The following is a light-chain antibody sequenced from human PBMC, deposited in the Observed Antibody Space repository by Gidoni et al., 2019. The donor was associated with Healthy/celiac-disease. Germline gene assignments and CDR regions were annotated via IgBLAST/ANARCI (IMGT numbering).Light chain of an antibody. CDR1: SSDVGGYNY. Sequence: QSALTQPASVSGSPGQSITIPCTGTSSDVGGYNYVSWYQQHPGEAPKLMIYEVNNRPSGVPDRFSGSKSGNTASLTISGLQAEDEADYYCSSYTISSSLVVFGGGTELTVL. CDR2: EVN. CDR3: SSYTISSSLVV. V-gene: IGLV2-14*01. J-gene: IGLJ2*01.